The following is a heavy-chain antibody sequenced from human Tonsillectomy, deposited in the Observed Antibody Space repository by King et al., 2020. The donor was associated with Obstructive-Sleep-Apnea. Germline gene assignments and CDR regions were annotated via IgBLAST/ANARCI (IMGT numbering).Heavy chain of an antibody. CDR3: AKVAHSSSWQ. J-gene: IGHJ1*01. CDR1: GFTFDAYT. CDR2: ISWNSGTI. D-gene: IGHD6-13*01. Sequence: VQLVESGGGLVHPGRSLRLSCATSGFTFDAYTMHWVRQGPGKGLEWVSCISWNSGTIGYADSVKGRFTISRDNAKNSLYLQMNSLKAEDTALYYCAKVAHSSSWQWGQGTLVTVSS. V-gene: IGHV3-9*01.